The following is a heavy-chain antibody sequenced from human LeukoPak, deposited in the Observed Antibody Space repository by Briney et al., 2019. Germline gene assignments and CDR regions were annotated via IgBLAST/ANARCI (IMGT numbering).Heavy chain of an antibody. CDR2: IYSGGST. CDR3: AREFTTVVTRVGKYYFDY. Sequence: GGSLRPSCAASGFTVSSNYMSWVRQAPGKGLEWVSVIYSGGSTYYADSVKGRFTISRDNSKNTLYLQMNSLRAEDTAVYYCAREFTTVVTRVGKYYFDYWGQGTLVTVSS. V-gene: IGHV3-66*01. D-gene: IGHD4-17*01. CDR1: GFTVSSNY. J-gene: IGHJ4*02.